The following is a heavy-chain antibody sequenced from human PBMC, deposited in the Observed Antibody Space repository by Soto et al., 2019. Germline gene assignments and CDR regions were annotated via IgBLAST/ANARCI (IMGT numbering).Heavy chain of an antibody. D-gene: IGHD5-12*01. V-gene: IGHV3-7*01. CDR1: GFTFSNYW. CDR3: ARDGTVLVATINMFDY. Sequence: GGSLRLSCVISGFTFSNYWMTWVRQAPGKGLEWVANIKPDGTEKYYVDTVKGRFTISRDNAKNSLFLQMNSLRAEDTAVYYCARDGTVLVATINMFDYWGQGT. J-gene: IGHJ4*02. CDR2: IKPDGTEK.